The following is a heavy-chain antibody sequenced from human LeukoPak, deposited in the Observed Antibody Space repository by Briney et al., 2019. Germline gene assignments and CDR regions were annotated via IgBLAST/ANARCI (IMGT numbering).Heavy chain of an antibody. Sequence: PSETLSLTCAVYGGSFSGYYWSWIRQPPGKGLEWIGEINHSGSTNYNPSLKSRVTISIDTSKNQFSLKLSSVTAADTAVYYCARHVLGYTSIDYWGQGTLVTVSS. CDR3: ARHVLGYTSIDY. V-gene: IGHV4-34*01. J-gene: IGHJ4*02. D-gene: IGHD5-24*01. CDR1: GGSFSGYY. CDR2: INHSGST.